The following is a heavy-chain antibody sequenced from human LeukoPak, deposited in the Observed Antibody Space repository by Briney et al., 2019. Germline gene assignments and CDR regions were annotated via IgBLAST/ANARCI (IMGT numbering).Heavy chain of an antibody. J-gene: IGHJ3*02. CDR2: IYYSGST. V-gene: IGHV4-59*01. Sequence: PSETLSLTCTVSGGFISSYYWSWIRQPPGKGLEWIGYIYYSGSTNYNPSLKSRVTISVDTSKNQFSLKLSSVTAADTAVYYCARLHYYDSSGYYMDAFDIWGQGTMVTVSS. CDR1: GGFISSYY. CDR3: ARLHYYDSSGYYMDAFDI. D-gene: IGHD3-22*01.